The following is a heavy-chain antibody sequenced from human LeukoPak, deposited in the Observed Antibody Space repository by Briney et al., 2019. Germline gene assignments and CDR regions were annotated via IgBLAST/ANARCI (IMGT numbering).Heavy chain of an antibody. J-gene: IGHJ5*02. V-gene: IGHV1-3*01. CDR1: GYTFTSYA. D-gene: IGHD4-23*01. CDR3: ARAPITVVSNWFDP. Sequence: ASVEVSCKASGYTFTSYAMHWVRQAPGQRLEWMGWINAGNGNTKYSQKFQGRVTITRDTSASTAYMELSSLRSEDTAVYYCARAPITVVSNWFDPWGQGTLVTVSS. CDR2: INAGNGNT.